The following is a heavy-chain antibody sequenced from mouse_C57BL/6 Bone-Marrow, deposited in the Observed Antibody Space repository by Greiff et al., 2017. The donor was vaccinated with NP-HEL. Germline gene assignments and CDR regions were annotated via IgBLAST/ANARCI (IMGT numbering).Heavy chain of an antibody. Sequence: VQGVESGPGLVAPSQSLSITCTVSGFSLTSYAISWVRQPPGKGLEWLGVIWTGGGTNYNSALKSRLSISKDNSKSQVFLKMNSLQTDDTARYYCARVYYDYDGDYFDYWGQGTTLTVSS. V-gene: IGHV2-9-1*01. D-gene: IGHD2-4*01. CDR3: ARVYYDYDGDYFDY. J-gene: IGHJ2*01. CDR2: IWTGGGT. CDR1: GFSLTSYA.